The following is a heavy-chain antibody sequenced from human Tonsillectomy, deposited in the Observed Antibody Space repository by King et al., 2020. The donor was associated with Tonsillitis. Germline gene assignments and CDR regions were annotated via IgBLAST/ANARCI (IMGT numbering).Heavy chain of an antibody. CDR3: AREPRAHWSGYCITTSCYQGGYFDL. CDR2: ISYDGTNE. CDR1: GFTFSTYS. J-gene: IGHJ2*01. V-gene: IGHV3-30*04. Sequence: HVQLVESGGGVVQPGRSLRLSCAASGFTFSTYSMHWVRQAPGKGLEWVTVISYDGTNEYYTESVKGRFTISRDNSNSTLHLQMNSLRAEDTAVYYCAREPRAHWSGYCITTSCYQGGYFDLWGRGTLVTVSS. D-gene: IGHD2-2*01.